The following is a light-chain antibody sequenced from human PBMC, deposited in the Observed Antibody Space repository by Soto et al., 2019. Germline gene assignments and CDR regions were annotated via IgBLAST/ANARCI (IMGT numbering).Light chain of an antibody. Sequence: EIVMTQSPATLSVSPGEGATLSCKASQNVYNNLAWYQQRPGQPPRLLIYDASTRATGISARSSGSGYGTEFTLTISSLQSEDFAVYFCQQCRNWPLTFGGGTMV. CDR3: QQCRNWPLT. CDR1: QNVYNN. J-gene: IGKJ4*01. V-gene: IGKV3-15*01. CDR2: DAS.